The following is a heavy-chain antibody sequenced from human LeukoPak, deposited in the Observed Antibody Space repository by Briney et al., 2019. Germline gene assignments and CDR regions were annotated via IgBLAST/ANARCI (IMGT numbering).Heavy chain of an antibody. CDR1: GFAFSSYA. J-gene: IGHJ3*02. D-gene: IGHD6-13*01. Sequence: AGGSLRLSCAASGFAFSSYAMHWVRQAPGKGLEWVAVISYDGSNKYYADSVKGRFTISRDNSKNTLYLQMNSLRAEDTAVYYCARDRAAAGTWDAFDIWGQGTMVTVPS. V-gene: IGHV3-30*04. CDR2: ISYDGSNK. CDR3: ARDRAAAGTWDAFDI.